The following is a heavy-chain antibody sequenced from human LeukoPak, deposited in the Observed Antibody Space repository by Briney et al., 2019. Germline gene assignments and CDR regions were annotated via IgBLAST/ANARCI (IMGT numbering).Heavy chain of an antibody. CDR1: GFTFSSYA. Sequence: GGSLRLSCAASGFTFSSYAMSWVRQAPGKGLEWVSAIIGSGGSTYYADSVKGRFTISRDNSKNTLYLQMNSLRAEDTAVYYCAPKGVELVDYWGQGTLVTVSS. CDR3: APKGVELVDY. CDR2: IIGSGGST. D-gene: IGHD6-6*01. V-gene: IGHV3-23*01. J-gene: IGHJ4*02.